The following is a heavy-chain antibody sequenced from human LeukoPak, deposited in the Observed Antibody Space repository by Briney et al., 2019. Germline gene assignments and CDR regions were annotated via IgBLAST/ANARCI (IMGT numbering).Heavy chain of an antibody. J-gene: IGHJ4*02. CDR1: GFTFTNYG. D-gene: IGHD6-13*01. CDR3: AKERLGYSSTQFFDF. CDR2: ISHDGGNK. Sequence: GGSLRLSCAASGFTFTNYGMHWVRQAPGKGLEWVAVISHDGGNKYYADSVKGRFTISRDNSKNTLYLQMNSLRAEDTALYYCAKERLGYSSTQFFDFWGQGTLSPSPQ. V-gene: IGHV3-30*18.